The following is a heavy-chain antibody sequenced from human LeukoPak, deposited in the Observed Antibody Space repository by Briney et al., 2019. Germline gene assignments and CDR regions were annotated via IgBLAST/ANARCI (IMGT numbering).Heavy chain of an antibody. D-gene: IGHD2-2*01. J-gene: IGHJ3*02. CDR2: INTNTGNP. CDR1: GYTFTSYA. V-gene: IGHV7-4-1*02. Sequence: GASVKVSCKASGYTFTSYAMNWVRQAPGQGLEWMGWINTNTGNPTYAQGFTGRFVFSLDTSVSTAYLQISSLKAEDTAVYYCASAPYCSSTSCYEGDAFDIWGQGTMVTVSS. CDR3: ASAPYCSSTSCYEGDAFDI.